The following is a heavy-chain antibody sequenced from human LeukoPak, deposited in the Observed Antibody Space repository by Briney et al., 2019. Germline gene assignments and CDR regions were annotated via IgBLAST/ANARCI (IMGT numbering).Heavy chain of an antibody. CDR1: GYTFTGYY. V-gene: IGHV1-2*02. Sequence: SVKVSCKASGYTFTGYYMHWVRQAPGQGLEWMGWINPNSGGTNYAQKFQGRVTMTRDTSISTTYMELSRLRSDDTAVYYCALLGVSTVTTNYYYYYMAVWGKGTTVTVSS. J-gene: IGHJ6*03. CDR3: ALLGVSTVTTNYYYYYMAV. CDR2: INPNSGGT. D-gene: IGHD4-17*01.